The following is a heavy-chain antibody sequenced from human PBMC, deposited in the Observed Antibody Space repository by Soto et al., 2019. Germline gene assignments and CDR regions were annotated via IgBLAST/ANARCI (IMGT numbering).Heavy chain of an antibody. V-gene: IGHV3-13*01. Sequence: GGSLRLSCAASGFTFSSYDMHWVRQATGKGLEWVSAIGTAGDTYYPGSVKGRFTISRENAKNSLYLQMNSLRAGDTAVYYCARAPPFLGSGSYWGYMDVWGKGTTVTVSS. CDR2: IGTAGDT. CDR1: GFTFSSYD. J-gene: IGHJ6*03. D-gene: IGHD3-10*01. CDR3: ARAPPFLGSGSYWGYMDV.